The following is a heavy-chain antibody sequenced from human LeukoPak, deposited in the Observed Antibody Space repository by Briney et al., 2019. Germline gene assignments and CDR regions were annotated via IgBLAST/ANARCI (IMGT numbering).Heavy chain of an antibody. V-gene: IGHV3-48*04. CDR3: VRGRSPADY. CDR2: ISGSSVTI. Sequence: GGSLRLSCVASGFTFSSLIMNWVRQAPGKGLEWVAYISGSSVTINYADSVKGRFTISRDNAKNSVYLQMDSLRVEDTAVYYCVRGRSPADYWGQGTLVTVPS. CDR1: GFTFSSLI. J-gene: IGHJ4*02.